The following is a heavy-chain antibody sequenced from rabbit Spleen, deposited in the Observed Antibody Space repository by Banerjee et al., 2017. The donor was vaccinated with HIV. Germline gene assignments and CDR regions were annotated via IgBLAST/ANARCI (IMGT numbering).Heavy chain of an antibody. CDR2: ISVGEGNT. V-gene: IGHV1S7*01. D-gene: IGHD1-1*01. CDR3: ARDTSSSFSSYGMDL. Sequence: QVKETGGGLVQPGGSLTLSCKASGFDFRRYYLSWVRQAPGKGLEWIGIISVGEGNTDYANWVNGRFTISSDNAQNTVDLQMSGLTAADTATYFCARDTSSSFSSYGMDLWGQGTLVTVS. J-gene: IGHJ6*01. CDR1: GFDFRRYY.